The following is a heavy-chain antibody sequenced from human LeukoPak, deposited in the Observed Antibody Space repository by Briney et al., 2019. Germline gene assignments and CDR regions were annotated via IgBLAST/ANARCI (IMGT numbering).Heavy chain of an antibody. D-gene: IGHD5-18*01. V-gene: IGHV1-18*01. CDR3: TRDLGVDTTMIFFDY. Sequence: ASVKVSCKASGYTFTDFGISWVRQAPGQGLEWMGWISAYNGDTNYAQKLQGRVTMTTDTSTSTAYMEVRSLRSDDTAVYYCTRDLGVDTTMIFFDYWGQGSPVTVSS. CDR2: ISAYNGDT. CDR1: GYTFTDFG. J-gene: IGHJ4*02.